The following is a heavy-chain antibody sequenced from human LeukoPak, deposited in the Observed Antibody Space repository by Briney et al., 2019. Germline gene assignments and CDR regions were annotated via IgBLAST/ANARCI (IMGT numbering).Heavy chain of an antibody. CDR3: ARAGRKSRGVDLVRKKETGYYYYMDV. D-gene: IGHD3-10*02. V-gene: IGHV3-7*01. CDR1: EFTFFTYW. CDR2: MKQDGSEK. Sequence: GGSLRLSCAASEFTFFTYWMSWVRQAPGKGLEWVANMKQDGSEKYYVDSVKGRFTISRDNAKNSLYLQMNSLRAEDTAVYYCARAGRKSRGVDLVRKKETGYYYYMDVWGKGTTVTVSS. J-gene: IGHJ6*03.